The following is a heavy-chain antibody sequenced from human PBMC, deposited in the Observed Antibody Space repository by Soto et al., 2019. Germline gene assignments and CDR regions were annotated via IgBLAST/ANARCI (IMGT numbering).Heavy chain of an antibody. CDR3: AGRAVAGLTVFDP. J-gene: IGHJ5*02. V-gene: IGHV1-46*03. CDR2: INPSGGST. CDR1: GYTFTSYY. D-gene: IGHD6-19*01. Sequence: ASVKVSCKASGYTFTSYYMHWVRQAPGQGLEWIGIINPSGGSTSYAQKFQGRVTMTRDTSTSTVYMELSSLRSEDTAVYYCAGRAVAGLTVFDPWGQGTLVTVS.